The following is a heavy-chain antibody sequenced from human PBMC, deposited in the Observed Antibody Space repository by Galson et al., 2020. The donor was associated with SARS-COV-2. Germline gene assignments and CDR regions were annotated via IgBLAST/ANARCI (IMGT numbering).Heavy chain of an antibody. CDR3: ARGYYYDWSGDAFDI. V-gene: IGHV4-59*01. CDR1: GGSISSYY. J-gene: IGHJ3*02. CDR2: IYYSGST. D-gene: IGHD3-22*01. Sequence: SETLSLTCTVSGGSISSYYWSWIRQPPGKGLEWIGYIYYSGSTNYNPSLKSRVTISVDTSKNQFSLKLSSVTAADTAVYYCARGYYYDWSGDAFDIWGQGTMVTVSS.